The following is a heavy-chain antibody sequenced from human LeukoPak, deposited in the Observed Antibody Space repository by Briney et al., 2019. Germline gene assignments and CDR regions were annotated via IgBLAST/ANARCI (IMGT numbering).Heavy chain of an antibody. CDR3: ARVSLSSGWYPDY. CDR1: GFTFSSYW. CDR2: INSDGSST. Sequence: TGVSLRLSCAASGFTFSSYWMHWVRQAPGKGLVWVSRINSDGSSTSYADSVKGRFTISRDNAKNSLYLQMNSLRAEDTAVYYCARVSLSSGWYPDYWGQGTLVTVSS. D-gene: IGHD6-19*01. J-gene: IGHJ4*02. V-gene: IGHV3-74*01.